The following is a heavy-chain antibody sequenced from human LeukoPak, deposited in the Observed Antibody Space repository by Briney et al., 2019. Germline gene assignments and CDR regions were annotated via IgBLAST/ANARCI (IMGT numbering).Heavy chain of an antibody. D-gene: IGHD6-13*01. CDR2: IRHDGSEK. CDR3: ARKYGDSWLQVFDY. V-gene: IGHV3-7*04. CDR1: GFTFSSYG. J-gene: IGHJ4*02. Sequence: PGGSLRLSCAASGFTFSSYGMSWVRQAPGKGLEWVANIRHDGSEKHYVDSLKGRFTISRDNAKNSLYLQLNSVRAEDTAVYYCARKYGDSWLQVFDYWGQGTLATVSS.